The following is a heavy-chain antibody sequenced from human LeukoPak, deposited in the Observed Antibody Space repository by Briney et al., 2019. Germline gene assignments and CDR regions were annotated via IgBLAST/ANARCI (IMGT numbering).Heavy chain of an antibody. CDR3: AKCLRATPYSSSQH. CDR2: ISGSDDST. J-gene: IGHJ1*01. Sequence: QPGGSLRLSCAASRFTFSSYAMSWVRQAPGKGLEWVSTISGSDDSTYYADSVKGRFAISRDNSKNTLYLQMNSLRAEDTAVYYCAKCLRATPYSSSQHWGQGTLVTVSS. V-gene: IGHV3-23*01. CDR1: RFTFSSYA. D-gene: IGHD6-13*01.